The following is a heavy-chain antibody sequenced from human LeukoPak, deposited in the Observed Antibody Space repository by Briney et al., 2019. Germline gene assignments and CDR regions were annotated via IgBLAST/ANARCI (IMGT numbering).Heavy chain of an antibody. Sequence: PSETLSLTCTVSGGSISSSSYYWGWIRQPPGKGLEWIGSIYYSGSTYYNPSLKSRVTISVDTSKNQFSLKLSSVTAADTAVYYCARLFPKNWYFDLWGRGTLVTVSS. CDR1: GGSISSSSYY. D-gene: IGHD3-3*01. CDR2: IYYSGST. V-gene: IGHV4-39*07. CDR3: ARLFPKNWYFDL. J-gene: IGHJ2*01.